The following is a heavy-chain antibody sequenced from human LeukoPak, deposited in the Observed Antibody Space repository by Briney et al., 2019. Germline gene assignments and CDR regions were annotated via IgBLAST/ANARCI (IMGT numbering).Heavy chain of an antibody. CDR3: ARDLSSYYDSSGYYFDI. CDR1: GYTFTSYY. J-gene: IGHJ3*02. V-gene: IGHV1-46*01. Sequence: ASVKVSCKASGYTFTSYYMHWVRQAPGQGLEWMGIINPSGGSTNFAQKFQGRVTMTRDTSTSTVYMELSSLRSEDTAVYYCARDLSSYYDSSGYYFDIWGQGTMVTVSS. CDR2: INPSGGST. D-gene: IGHD3-22*01.